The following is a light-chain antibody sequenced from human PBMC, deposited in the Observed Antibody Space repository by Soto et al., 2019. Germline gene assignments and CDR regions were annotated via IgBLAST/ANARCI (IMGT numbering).Light chain of an antibody. V-gene: IGKV3-20*01. J-gene: IGKJ3*01. CDR2: DAS. CDR3: QQYGRSPGLFT. CDR1: QSVSNTY. Sequence: EIVLTQSPGTLSLSPGERATLSCRASQSVSNTYLAWYQQKPGQAPRLLIYDASSRATGIPDRFSGSGSATHFTLTISRLEPEDFAVYYCQQYGRSPGLFTFGPGTRVDIK.